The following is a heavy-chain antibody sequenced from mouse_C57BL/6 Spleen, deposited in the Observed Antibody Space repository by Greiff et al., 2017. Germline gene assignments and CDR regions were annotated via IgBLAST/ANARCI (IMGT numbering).Heavy chain of an antibody. CDR3: ASMVTTLYYYAMDY. CDR2: INPNYGTT. D-gene: IGHD2-1*01. V-gene: IGHV1-39*01. CDR1: GYSFTDYN. Sequence: EVKLQESGPELVKPGASVKISCKASGYSFTDYNMNWVKQSNGKSLEWIGVINPNYGTTSYNQKFKGNATLTVDQSSSTAYMQLNSLTSEDSAVYYCASMVTTLYYYAMDYWGQGTSVTVSS. J-gene: IGHJ4*01.